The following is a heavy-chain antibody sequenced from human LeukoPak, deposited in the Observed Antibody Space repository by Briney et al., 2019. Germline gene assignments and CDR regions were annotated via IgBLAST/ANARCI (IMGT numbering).Heavy chain of an antibody. CDR2: IYYSGST. CDR1: GGSISSGGYY. Sequence: SETLSLTCTVSGGSISSGGYYWSWIRRHPGKGLEWIGYIYYSGSTYYNPSLKSRVTISVDTSKNQFSLKLSSVTAADTAVYYCARVGYSYGFDYWGQGTLVTVSS. CDR3: ARVGYSYGFDY. D-gene: IGHD5-18*01. J-gene: IGHJ4*02. V-gene: IGHV4-31*03.